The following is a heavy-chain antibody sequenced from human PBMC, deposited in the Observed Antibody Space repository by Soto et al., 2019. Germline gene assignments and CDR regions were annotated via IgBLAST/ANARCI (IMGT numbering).Heavy chain of an antibody. V-gene: IGHV3-23*01. CDR2: ISGSGGRT. J-gene: IGHJ4*02. CDR3: AKTGYCSSTNCYPLDY. D-gene: IGHD2-2*01. CDR1: GFTFSDYA. Sequence: GGSLRLSCAASGFTFSDYAMNWVRQAPGKGLDWVSSISGSGGRTYYADSMKGRFTISRDNSKNTLYLQMNSLRAEDTAVYYCAKTGYCSSTNCYPLDYWGQGTLVTVSS.